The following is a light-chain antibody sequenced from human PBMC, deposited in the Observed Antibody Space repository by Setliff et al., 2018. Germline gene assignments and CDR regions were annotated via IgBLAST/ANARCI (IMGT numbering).Light chain of an antibody. Sequence: SYELTQPPSVSVAPGKTARITCGGNNIGSKSVXXXXXXXGXAPVXVIXXXSDRPSGIPERFSGSNSGNTATLTISRVEAGDEADYYCQVWDSSSDRRVFGTGTKGTVL. CDR2: XXS. V-gene: IGLV3-21*04. CDR1: NIGSKS. CDR3: QVWDSSSDRRV. J-gene: IGLJ1*01.